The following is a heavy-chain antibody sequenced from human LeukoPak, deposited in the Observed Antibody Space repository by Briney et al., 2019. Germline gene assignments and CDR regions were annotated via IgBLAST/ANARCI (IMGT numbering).Heavy chain of an antibody. D-gene: IGHD5-12*01. CDR1: GFTFSSYG. V-gene: IGHV3-30*02. J-gene: IGHJ4*02. Sequence: GGSLRLSCAASGFTFSSYGMHWVRQAPGKGLEWVAFIRYDGSNKYYADSVKGRFTISRDNSKNTLYLQMNSLRAEDTAVYYCAKDGNGGYDFYFFDYRGQGTLVTVSS. CDR3: AKDGNGGYDFYFFDY. CDR2: IRYDGSNK.